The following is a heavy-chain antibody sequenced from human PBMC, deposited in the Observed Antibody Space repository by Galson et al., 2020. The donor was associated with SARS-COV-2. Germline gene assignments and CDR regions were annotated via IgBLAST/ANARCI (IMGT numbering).Heavy chain of an antibody. D-gene: IGHD4-17*01. CDR2: IWYDGSNK. CDR1: GFTFSSYG. CDR3: AREGSVTTTYGMDV. J-gene: IGHJ6*02. Sequence: QLGESLKISCAASGFTFSSYGMHWVRQAPGKGLEWVAVIWYDGSNKYYADSVKGRFTISRDNSKNTLYLQMNSLRAEDTAVYYCAREGSVTTTYGMDVWGQGTTVTVSS. V-gene: IGHV3-33*01.